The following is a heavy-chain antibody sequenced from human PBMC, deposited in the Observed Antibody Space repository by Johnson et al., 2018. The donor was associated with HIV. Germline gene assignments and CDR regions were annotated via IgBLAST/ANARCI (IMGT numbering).Heavy chain of an antibody. J-gene: IGHJ3*01. CDR2: ISYDGSNT. Sequence: VQLVESGGGVVQPGRSLRLSCAASGFTFSSYAMHWVRQAPGKGLEWVALISYDGSNTYYADSVKGRFTISRDISKSTLFLEMNSLRAEDTAMYYCAIIAAGNVFDVWGQGTVVTVSS. D-gene: IGHD6-13*01. V-gene: IGHV3-30*04. CDR1: GFTFSSYA. CDR3: AIIAAGNVFDV.